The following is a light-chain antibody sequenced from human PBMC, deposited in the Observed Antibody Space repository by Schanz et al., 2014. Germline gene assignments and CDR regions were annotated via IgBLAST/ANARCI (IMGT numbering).Light chain of an antibody. Sequence: VMTQSPATLSVSPGERATLSCRASQSVSSNYLAWYQHKPGQAPRLLIYGASSRATGIPDRFSGSGSGTDFTLTISRLEPEDFAVYYCQQYGSSPWTFGQGTKVEIK. CDR3: QQYGSSPWT. CDR2: GAS. V-gene: IGKV3-20*01. J-gene: IGKJ1*01. CDR1: QSVSSNY.